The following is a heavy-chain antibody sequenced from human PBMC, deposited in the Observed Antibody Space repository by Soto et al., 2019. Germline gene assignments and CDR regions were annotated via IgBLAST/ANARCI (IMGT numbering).Heavy chain of an antibody. CDR2: ISYDGSNK. J-gene: IGHJ4*02. CDR3: AKAGYSFFFDS. CDR1: GFTFSSYA. Sequence: GGSLRLSCAASGFTFSSYAMHWVRQAPGKGLEWVAVISYDGSNKYYADSVKGRFTISRDNSKNTVSLLMNSLRAEDTAVYYCAKAGYSFFFDSWGQGTLVTVSS. V-gene: IGHV3-30-3*01. D-gene: IGHD5-18*01.